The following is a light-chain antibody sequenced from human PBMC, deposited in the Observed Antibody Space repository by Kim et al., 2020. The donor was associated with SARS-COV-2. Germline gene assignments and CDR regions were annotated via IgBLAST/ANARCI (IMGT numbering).Light chain of an antibody. V-gene: IGLV3-1*01. CDR3: QAWDSSTVV. CDR2: QDS. J-gene: IGLJ2*01. Sequence: SGTPGQTGSLTCSGDTLGDKYACWYQQKPSQSPVLVIYQDSKRPSGIPERFSGSNSGNTATLTISGTQAMDEADYYCQAWDSSTVVFGGGTQLTVL. CDR1: TLGDKY.